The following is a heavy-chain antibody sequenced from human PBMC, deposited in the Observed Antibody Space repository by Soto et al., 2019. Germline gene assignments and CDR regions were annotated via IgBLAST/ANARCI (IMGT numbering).Heavy chain of an antibody. CDR1: GGSISSGTSY. Sequence: SETLSLTCSVSGGSISSGTSYWSWIRQRPGEGLEWIGYIFYSGSFYYTPSLRGRVLILADTSKNQFTLTLSSVTAADTAVYFCARAPETSLFFGVAITYFFDYCGQGSLVTVSS. CDR2: IFYSGSF. D-gene: IGHD3-3*01. CDR3: ARAPETSLFFGVAITYFFDY. J-gene: IGHJ4*02. V-gene: IGHV4-31*03.